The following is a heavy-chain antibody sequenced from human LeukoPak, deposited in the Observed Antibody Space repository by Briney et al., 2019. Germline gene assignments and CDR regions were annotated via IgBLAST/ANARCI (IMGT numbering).Heavy chain of an antibody. CDR2: INPSGGST. J-gene: IGHJ5*02. CDR1: GYTFTSYY. Sequence: ASVKVSCKASGYTFTSYYMHWVRQAPGQGLEWMGIINPSGGSTSYAQKFQGRVTMTRDTSTSTVYMELSSLRSEDTAVYYCARDRRVVPAAMPTNWFDPWGQGTLVTVSS. D-gene: IGHD2-2*01. CDR3: ARDRRVVPAAMPTNWFDP. V-gene: IGHV1-46*01.